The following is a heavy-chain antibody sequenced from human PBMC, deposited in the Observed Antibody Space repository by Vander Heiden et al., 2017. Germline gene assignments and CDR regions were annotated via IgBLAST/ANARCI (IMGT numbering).Heavy chain of an antibody. V-gene: IGHV3-7*01. CDR2: IKQDGSEK. D-gene: IGHD3-22*01. Sequence: EVQLVESGGGLVQPGGSLRLSCAASGFTFSSYWMSWVRQAPGKGLEWVANIKQDGSEKYYVDSVKGRFTISRDNAKNSLYLQMNSLRAEDTAVYYCARGDYYDSSGYPDYWGQGTLVTVSS. CDR1: GFTFSSYW. CDR3: ARGDYYDSSGYPDY. J-gene: IGHJ4*02.